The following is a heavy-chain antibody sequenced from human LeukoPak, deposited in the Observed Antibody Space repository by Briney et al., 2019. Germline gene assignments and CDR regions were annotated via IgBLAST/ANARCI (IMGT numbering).Heavy chain of an antibody. V-gene: IGHV1-18*01. Sequence: ASVKVSCKASGYTFTSYDINWVRQATGQGLEWMGRISPYNGDTDYAQKFGARVTMTTDTSTSTAYLEMRNLKSDDTAIYYCARINIVVPSAAKDAFDIWGQGTMVTVSS. CDR3: ARINIVVPSAAKDAFDI. J-gene: IGHJ3*02. CDR1: GYTFTSYD. D-gene: IGHD2-15*01. CDR2: ISPYNGDT.